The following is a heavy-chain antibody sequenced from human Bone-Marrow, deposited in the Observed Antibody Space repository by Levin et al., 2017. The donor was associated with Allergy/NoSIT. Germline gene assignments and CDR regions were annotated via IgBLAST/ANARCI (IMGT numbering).Heavy chain of an antibody. J-gene: IGHJ5*02. D-gene: IGHD3-3*02. CDR1: GDSINNTHHY. CDR2: MFVGGAA. Sequence: KPGGSLRLSCTVSGDSINNTHHYWSWIRQPAGKGLEWIGRMFVGGAATYKRSLRSRVTISIDTSKNQFSLKLTSVTDADTAVYYCARDEHFNSWHVGWFDACGQGTLVTVSS. CDR3: ARDEHFNSWHVGWFDA. V-gene: IGHV4-61*02.